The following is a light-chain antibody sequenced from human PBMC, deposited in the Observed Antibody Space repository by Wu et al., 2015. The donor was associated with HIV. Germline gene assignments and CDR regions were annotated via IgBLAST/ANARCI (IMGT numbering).Light chain of an antibody. CDR2: GAS. CDR1: QSVSDS. CDR3: QQYTNWPAST. Sequence: DIVMTQSPDILSVSPGERVTLSCRASQSVSDSLAWYQRRPGQAPRVLILGASTRAIGIPARFAGSGSGTEFTLTISNLQYEDFAVYYCQQYTNWPASTFGQGTRVE. J-gene: IGKJ1*01. V-gene: IGKV3-15*01.